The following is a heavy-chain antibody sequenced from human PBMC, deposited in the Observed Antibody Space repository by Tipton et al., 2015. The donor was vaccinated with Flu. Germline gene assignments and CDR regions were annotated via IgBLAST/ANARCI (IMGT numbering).Heavy chain of an antibody. CDR2: IYYSGST. CDR3: ARDYCISTSCYFAY. CDR1: GGSISTYY. V-gene: IGHV4-59*01. D-gene: IGHD2-2*01. J-gene: IGHJ4*02. Sequence: TLSLTCTVSGGSISTYYWSWIRQPPGKGLEWIGYIYYSGSTNYNPSLKSRVTISVDTSKNQFSLKLSSVTAAGTAMYYCARDYCISTSCYFAYWGQGTLVTVSS.